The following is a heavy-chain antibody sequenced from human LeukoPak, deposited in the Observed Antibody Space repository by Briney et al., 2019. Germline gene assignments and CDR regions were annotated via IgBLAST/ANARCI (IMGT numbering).Heavy chain of an antibody. V-gene: IGHV1-46*01. CDR3: ARGGVAARYYYGMNV. CDR1: GYTFTSYY. Sequence: GASVKVSCKASGYTFTSYYMHWVRQAPGQGLEWMGIINPSGGSTSYAQKFQGRVTMTRDTSTSTVYMELSSLRSEDTAVYHCARGGVAARYYYGMNVWGQGTTVTVSS. D-gene: IGHD6-25*01. CDR2: INPSGGST. J-gene: IGHJ6*02.